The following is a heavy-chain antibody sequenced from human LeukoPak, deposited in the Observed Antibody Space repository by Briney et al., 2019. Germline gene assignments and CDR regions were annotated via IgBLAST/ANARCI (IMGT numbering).Heavy chain of an antibody. CDR3: ARARTPCSGGSCYQENWFDP. J-gene: IGHJ5*02. V-gene: IGHV1-69*13. CDR1: GGTFSSYA. D-gene: IGHD2-15*01. Sequence: ASVTVSCKASGGTFSSYAISWVRQAPGQGLEWMGGIIPIFGTANYAQKFQGRVTITADESTSTVYMELSRLRSDDTAVYYCARARTPCSGGSCYQENWFDPWGQGTLVTVSS. CDR2: IIPIFGTA.